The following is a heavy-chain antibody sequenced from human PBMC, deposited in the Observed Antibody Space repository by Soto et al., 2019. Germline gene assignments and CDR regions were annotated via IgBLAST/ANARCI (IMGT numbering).Heavy chain of an antibody. Sequence: QVQLVESGGGVVQPGRSLRLSCAASGFTFSAYAIHWVRQAPGRGLEWVAIISYDGSNEYYADSVKGRFTISRDNSKNTLYLQMNSLRAEDTAVYYCARVEWTYYTWYYFDYWGQGTLVTVSS. CDR3: ARVEWTYYTWYYFDY. CDR2: ISYDGSNE. J-gene: IGHJ4*02. CDR1: GFTFSAYA. V-gene: IGHV3-30-3*01. D-gene: IGHD1-26*01.